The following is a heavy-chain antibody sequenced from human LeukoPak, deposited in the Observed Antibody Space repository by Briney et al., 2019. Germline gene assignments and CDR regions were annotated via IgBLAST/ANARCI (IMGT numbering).Heavy chain of an antibody. D-gene: IGHD2-21*02. V-gene: IGHV3-23*01. CDR2: FSGSGGST. J-gene: IGHJ6*02. CDR3: AKDRTVTAYYSYYDMDV. Sequence: RSGGSLRLSCAASGFTFSSYAMSWVRQAPGKGLEWVSTFSGSGGSTYYADSVKGRFTTSRDNSKNTLYLQMNSLRAEDTAVYYCAKDRTVTAYYSYYDMDVWGQGTTVTVSS. CDR1: GFTFSSYA.